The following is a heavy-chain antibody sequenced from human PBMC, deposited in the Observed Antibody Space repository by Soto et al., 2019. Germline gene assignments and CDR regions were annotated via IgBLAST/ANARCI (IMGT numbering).Heavy chain of an antibody. D-gene: IGHD4-17*01. CDR2: IYHSGST. Sequence: SETLSLTCAVSGGSISSGGYSWSWIRQPPGKGLEWIGYIYHSGSTYYNPSLKSRVTISVDRSKNQFSLKLSSVTAADTAVYYCSSTTVTTRRLDYWGQGTLVTVSS. CDR3: SSTTVTTRRLDY. CDR1: GGSISSGGYS. V-gene: IGHV4-30-2*01. J-gene: IGHJ4*02.